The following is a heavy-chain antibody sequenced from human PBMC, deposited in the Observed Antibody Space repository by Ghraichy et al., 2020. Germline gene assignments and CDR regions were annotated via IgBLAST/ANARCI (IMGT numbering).Heavy chain of an antibody. J-gene: IGHJ4*02. CDR3: TTDLGNTWYSFSYDY. CDR2: IKSHSHAAAA. Sequence: GGSLRLSCTPSGLTFSTAWMSWVRQAPGKGLEWVGRIKSHSHAAAAEYAASVKGRFIISRDDSKDTVHLQMNSLKIEDTALYYCTTDLGNTWYSFSYDYWGQGTLVTVSS. D-gene: IGHD6-13*01. V-gene: IGHV3-15*01. CDR1: GLTFSTAW.